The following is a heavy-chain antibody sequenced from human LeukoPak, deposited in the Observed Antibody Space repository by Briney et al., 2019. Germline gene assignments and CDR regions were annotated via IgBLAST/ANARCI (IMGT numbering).Heavy chain of an antibody. Sequence: SETPSLTCTISGGSISSYYWSWIRQPPGKGLEWIGYIYYSGSTNYNPSLKSRVTISVDTSKNQFSLKLSSVTAADTAVYYCARESGYGMDVWGQGTTVTVSS. CDR1: GGSISSYY. V-gene: IGHV4-59*01. D-gene: IGHD6-25*01. CDR3: ARESGYGMDV. CDR2: IYYSGST. J-gene: IGHJ6*02.